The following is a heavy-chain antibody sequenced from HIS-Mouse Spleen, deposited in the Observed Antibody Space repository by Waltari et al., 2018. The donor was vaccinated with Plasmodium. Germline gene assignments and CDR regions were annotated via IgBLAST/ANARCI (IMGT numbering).Heavy chain of an antibody. Sequence: EVQLVESGVGLVKPGGSLRLSCAASELPFSSYWMGWVRQAPGKGLEWVANIKQDGSEKYYVDSVKGRFTISRDNAKNSLYLQMNSLRAEDTAVYYCASSWYWYFDLWGRGTLVTVSS. D-gene: IGHD6-13*01. CDR1: ELPFSSYW. V-gene: IGHV3-7*01. CDR2: IKQDGSEK. CDR3: ASSWYWYFDL. J-gene: IGHJ2*01.